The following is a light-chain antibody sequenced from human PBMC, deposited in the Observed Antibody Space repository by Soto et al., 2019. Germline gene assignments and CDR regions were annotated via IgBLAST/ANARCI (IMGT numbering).Light chain of an antibody. CDR1: SSDVVGYNY. J-gene: IGLJ1*01. V-gene: IGLV2-11*01. CDR3: CSYAGSYTHYV. CDR2: DVS. Sequence: QSVLTQPRSVSGSPGQSITISCTGTSSDVVGYNYVSWYRQHPGKAPKLMIYDVSKRPSGVPDRFSGSKSGNTASLTISGLQAEDEADYYCCSYAGSYTHYVFGPGTKLTVL.